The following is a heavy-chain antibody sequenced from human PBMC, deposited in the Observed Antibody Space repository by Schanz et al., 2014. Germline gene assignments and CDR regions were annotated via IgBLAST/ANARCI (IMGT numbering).Heavy chain of an antibody. CDR3: ARQPGRITVSGVVSNWFDP. D-gene: IGHD3-3*01. J-gene: IGHJ5*02. Sequence: QVHLVESGGGVVQPGRSLRLSCTGSRFTISRNPIHWVRQAPGKGLEWLAVISYDGSDKFHADSVKGRFTISRDNSKNTLYLQMNSLRVEDTAVYYCARQPGRITVSGVVSNWFDPWGQGTLVTVSS. CDR2: ISYDGSDK. CDR1: RFTISRNP. V-gene: IGHV3-30*04.